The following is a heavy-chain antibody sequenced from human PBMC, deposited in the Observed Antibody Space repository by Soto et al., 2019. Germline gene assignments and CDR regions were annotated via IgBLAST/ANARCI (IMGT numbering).Heavy chain of an antibody. D-gene: IGHD6-19*01. CDR1: GFTFSGSA. V-gene: IGHV3-73*01. Sequence: GGSLRLSCAASGFTFSGSAMHWVRQASGKGLEWVGRIRSKANSYATAYAASVKGRFTISRDDSKNTAYLQMNSLKTEDTAVYYCTSIKDSSGWYFSGNYWGQGTLVTVSS. CDR2: IRSKANSYAT. CDR3: TSIKDSSGWYFSGNY. J-gene: IGHJ4*02.